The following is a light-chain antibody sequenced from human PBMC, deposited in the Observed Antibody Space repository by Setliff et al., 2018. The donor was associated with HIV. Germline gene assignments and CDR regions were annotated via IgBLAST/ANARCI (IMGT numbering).Light chain of an antibody. Sequence: QSALTQPASVSGSPGQSITISCTGTSSDVGGYNYVSWYQQHPGKAPKLMIYDVSNRPSGVSNRFSGSKSGNTASLTISGLQAEDEADYYCSSYTSSSTGYVFGTGTKV. V-gene: IGLV2-14*03. CDR3: SSYTSSSTGYV. CDR1: SSDVGGYNY. CDR2: DVS. J-gene: IGLJ1*01.